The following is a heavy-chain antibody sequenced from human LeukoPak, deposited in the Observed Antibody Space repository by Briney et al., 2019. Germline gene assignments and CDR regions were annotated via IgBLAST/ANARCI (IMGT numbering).Heavy chain of an antibody. V-gene: IGHV1-18*01. CDR2: ISAYNGNT. Sequence: ASVKVSCKASGYTFTSYGISWVRQAPGQGLEWMGWISAYNGNTNYAQKLQGRVTMTTDTSTSTAYMELRSLRSDDTAVYYCARDGFKQQLSDGGSWFDPWGQGTLVTVSS. J-gene: IGHJ5*02. CDR3: ARDGFKQQLSDGGSWFDP. CDR1: GYTFTSYG. D-gene: IGHD6-13*01.